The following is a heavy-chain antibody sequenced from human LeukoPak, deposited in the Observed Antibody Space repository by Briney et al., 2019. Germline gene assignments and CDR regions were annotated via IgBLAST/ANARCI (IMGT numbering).Heavy chain of an antibody. Sequence: GASVKVSCKASGYTFTGYYMHWVRQAPGQGLEWMGWMNPNSGNTGYAQKFQGRVTITRNTSISTAYMELSSLRSEDTAVYYCARGRSGDLDYWGQGTLVTVSS. V-gene: IGHV1-8*03. D-gene: IGHD2-21*02. CDR1: GYTFTGYY. CDR3: ARGRSGDLDY. J-gene: IGHJ4*02. CDR2: MNPNSGNT.